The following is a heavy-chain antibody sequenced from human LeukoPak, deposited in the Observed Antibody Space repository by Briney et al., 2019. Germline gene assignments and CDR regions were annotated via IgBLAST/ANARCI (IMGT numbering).Heavy chain of an antibody. J-gene: IGHJ4*02. CDR1: GFTLDDYA. Sequence: GGSLRLSCAASGFTLDDYAMQWVRQAPGKGLEWVSGISWNSGSIGYADSVKGRFTISRDNAKNSLYLQMNSLRAEDTALYYCAKDSYDSSGYHLGFDYWGQGTLVTVSS. CDR3: AKDSYDSSGYHLGFDY. D-gene: IGHD3-22*01. CDR2: ISWNSGSI. V-gene: IGHV3-9*01.